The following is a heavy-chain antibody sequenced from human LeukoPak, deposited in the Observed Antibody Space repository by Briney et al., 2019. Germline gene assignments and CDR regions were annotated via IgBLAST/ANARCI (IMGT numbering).Heavy chain of an antibody. CDR1: GYTFTGYY. CDR3: ARGRTYYDSSGPCNY. V-gene: IGHV1-2*02. Sequence: ASVKVSCKASGYTFTGYYMHWVRQAPGQGLEWMGWINPNSGGTNYAQKFQGRVTMTRDTSISTAYMELSRLRCDDTAVYYCARGRTYYDSSGPCNYWGQGTLVTVSS. D-gene: IGHD3-22*01. CDR2: INPNSGGT. J-gene: IGHJ4*02.